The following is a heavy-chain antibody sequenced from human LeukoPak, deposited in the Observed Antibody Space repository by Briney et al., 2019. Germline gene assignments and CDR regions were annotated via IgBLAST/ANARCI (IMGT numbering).Heavy chain of an antibody. D-gene: IGHD6-19*01. V-gene: IGHV3-23*01. J-gene: IGHJ4*02. CDR2: ISGSGGTT. Sequence: PGGSLRLSCAASGFTFSSYSMSWVRQAPGKGLEWVSAISGSGGTTYYADSVKGRFTISRDNSKNTLYLKMNSLRAEDTALYYCAKRALYSSGPKYFDYWGQGTLVTVSS. CDR3: AKRALYSSGPKYFDY. CDR1: GFTFSSYS.